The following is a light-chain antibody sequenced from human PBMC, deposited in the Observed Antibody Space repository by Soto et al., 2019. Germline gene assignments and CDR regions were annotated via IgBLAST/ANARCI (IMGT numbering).Light chain of an antibody. V-gene: IGLV2-8*01. Sequence: QSVLTQPPSASGSPGQSVTIPCTGTTSDVGGYNHVSWYQQYPGKAPKLMIYDVSKRPSGVPDRFSGSKSGNTASLTVSGLQDEDEADYYCSSYTSSSTRVFGTGTKVTVL. J-gene: IGLJ1*01. CDR2: DVS. CDR3: SSYTSSSTRV. CDR1: TSDVGGYNH.